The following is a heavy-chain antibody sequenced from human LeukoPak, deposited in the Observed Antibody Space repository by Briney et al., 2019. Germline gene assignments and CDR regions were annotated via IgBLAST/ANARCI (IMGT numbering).Heavy chain of an antibody. J-gene: IGHJ5*02. D-gene: IGHD3-3*01. CDR1: GFTFSSYS. CDR2: ISSSSSYI. CDR3: ARDGDALTYYDFWSGYYTGSRWFDP. Sequence: GGSLRLSCAASGFTFSSYSMNWVRQAPGKGLEWVSSISSSSSYIYYADSVKGRFTISRDNAKNTLYLQMNSLRAEDTAVYYCARDGDALTYYDFWSGYYTGSRWFDPWGQGTLVTVSS. V-gene: IGHV3-21*01.